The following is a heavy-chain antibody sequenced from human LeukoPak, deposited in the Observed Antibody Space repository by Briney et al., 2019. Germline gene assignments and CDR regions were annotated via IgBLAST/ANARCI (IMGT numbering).Heavy chain of an antibody. D-gene: IGHD3-3*01. CDR2: ISWNSGSI. CDR1: GFTFDDYA. V-gene: IGHV3-9*01. CDR3: AKDIGWVGGVYYFDY. Sequence: GRSLRLSCAASGFTFDDYAMHWVRQAPGKGLEWVSGISWNSGSIGYADSVKGRFTISRDNAKNSLYLQMNSLRAEDTALYYRAKDIGWVGGVYYFDYWGQGTLVTVSS. J-gene: IGHJ4*02.